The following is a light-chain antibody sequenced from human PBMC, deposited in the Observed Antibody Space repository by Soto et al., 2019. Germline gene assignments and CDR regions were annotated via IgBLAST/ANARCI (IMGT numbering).Light chain of an antibody. J-gene: IGKJ3*01. CDR3: QQYDNLPPGIT. CDR2: DAS. Sequence: DIQMTQSPSSLSASVGDRVTITCQASQDISNYLNWYQQKPGKAPKLLIYDASNLETGVPSRFSGSGSGTEFTFNISSLQPEDIATYYCQQYDNLPPGITFGPGTKVDIK. CDR1: QDISNY. V-gene: IGKV1-33*01.